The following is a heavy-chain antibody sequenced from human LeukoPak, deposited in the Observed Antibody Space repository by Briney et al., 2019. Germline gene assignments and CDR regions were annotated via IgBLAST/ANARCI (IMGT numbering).Heavy chain of an antibody. J-gene: IGHJ1*01. CDR3: ASYSSGWIDLAVHLTPVDGLEYFQH. Sequence: SETLSLTCTVSGGSISYYSWNWIRQPPGKGLEWIGSIYYSGSTYYNPSLKSRVTISVDTSKNQFSLKLSSVTAADTVVYYCASYSSGWIDLAVHLTPVDGLEYFQHWGQGTLVTVSS. CDR1: GGSISYYS. D-gene: IGHD6-19*01. CDR2: IYYSGST. V-gene: IGHV4-39*01.